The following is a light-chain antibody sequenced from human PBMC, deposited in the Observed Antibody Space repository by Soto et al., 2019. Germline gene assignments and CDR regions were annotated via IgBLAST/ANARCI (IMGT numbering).Light chain of an antibody. J-gene: IGKJ3*01. CDR3: QNFGDSPFT. Sequence: PGERATLSCRASETISSHYIAWYQQKPGQAPRLLIFGASTRATGIPDRFSGSWSGTDFTLTISRLEPEDFAVYYCQNFGDSPFTFGPGTNVDIK. V-gene: IGKV3-20*01. CDR1: ETISSHY. CDR2: GAS.